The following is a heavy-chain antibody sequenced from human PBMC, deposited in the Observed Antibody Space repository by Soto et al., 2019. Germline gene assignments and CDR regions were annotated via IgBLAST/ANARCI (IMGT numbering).Heavy chain of an antibody. J-gene: IGHJ3*02. CDR2: IYSGGST. Sequence: GGSLRLSCAASGFTVSSNYMSWVRQAPGKGLEWVSVIYSGGSTYYADSVKGRFTISRDNSKNTLYLQMNSLRAEDTAVYYCARDGEPTVVYGAFDIWGQGTMVTVSS. V-gene: IGHV3-66*01. CDR3: ARDGEPTVVYGAFDI. D-gene: IGHD3-10*01. CDR1: GFTVSSNY.